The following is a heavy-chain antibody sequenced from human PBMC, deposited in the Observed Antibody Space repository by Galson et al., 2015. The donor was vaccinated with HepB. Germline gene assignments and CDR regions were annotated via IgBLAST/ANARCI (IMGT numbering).Heavy chain of an antibody. CDR1: GFSFSTYG. CDR3: ARIIVVVPDDNDAFDI. J-gene: IGHJ3*02. V-gene: IGHV3-30*03. Sequence: SLRLSCAASGFSFSTYGMHWVRQAPGKGLEWVADILYDGSSKYYADSVKGRFTISRDNSKNTLYLQMNSLRVEDTAVYYCARIIVVVPDDNDAFDIWGQGTMVTVSS. D-gene: IGHD2-2*01. CDR2: ILYDGSSK.